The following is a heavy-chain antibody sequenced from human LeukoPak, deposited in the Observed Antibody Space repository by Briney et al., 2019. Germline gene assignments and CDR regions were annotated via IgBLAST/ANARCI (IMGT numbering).Heavy chain of an antibody. CDR2: ISWNTGSI. CDR3: AKGASGWYAGNYFDY. CDR1: GFTFDDYA. J-gene: IGHJ4*02. D-gene: IGHD6-19*01. V-gene: IGHV3-9*03. Sequence: PGGSLRLSCAASGFTFDDYAMHWVRQAPGKGLEWVSGISWNTGSIGYADSVKGRVTISRYNAKNSLYLQMNSLRAEDMALYYCAKGASGWYAGNYFDYWGQGTLVTVSS.